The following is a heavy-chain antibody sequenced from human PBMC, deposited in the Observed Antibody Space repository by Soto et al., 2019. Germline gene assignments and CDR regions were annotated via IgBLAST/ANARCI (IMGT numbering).Heavy chain of an antibody. CDR2: IYYSGST. CDR1: GGSISSGDYY. Sequence: QVQLQESGPGLVKPSQTLSLTCTVSGGSISSGDYYWSWIRQPPGKGLEWIGYIYYSGSTYYNPSLKSRVTISVDTSKIQFSLKLSSVTAADTAVYYCARGGITMIGLADIWGQGTMVTVSS. CDR3: ARGGITMIGLADI. J-gene: IGHJ3*02. V-gene: IGHV4-30-4*01. D-gene: IGHD3-22*01.